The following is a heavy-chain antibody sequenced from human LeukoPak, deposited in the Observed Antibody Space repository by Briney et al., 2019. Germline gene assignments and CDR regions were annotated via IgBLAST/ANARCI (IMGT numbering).Heavy chain of an antibody. J-gene: IGHJ6*03. CDR3: AREVGATDSYYYYMDV. CDR1: GYTFTSYY. CDR2: INPSGGST. Sequence: ASVKVSCKASGYTFTSYYMHWVRQAPGQGLEWMGIINPSGGSTSYAQKFQGRVTMTRDTSTSTVYMELSSLRSEDTAVYYCAREVGATDSYYYYMDVWGKGTTVTVSS. D-gene: IGHD1-26*01. V-gene: IGHV1-46*03.